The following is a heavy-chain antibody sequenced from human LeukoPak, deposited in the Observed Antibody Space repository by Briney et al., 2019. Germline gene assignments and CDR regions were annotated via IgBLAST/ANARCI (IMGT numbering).Heavy chain of an antibody. V-gene: IGHV3-23*01. J-gene: IGHJ4*02. CDR3: AKAKATYSGSYFVFDY. CDR2: ISGSGGST. CDR1: GFTFSSYA. Sequence: GGSLRLSCAASGFTFSSYAMSWVRQAPGKGLEWGSAISGSGGSTYYADSVKGRFTISRDNSKNTLYLQMNSLRAEDTAVYYCAKAKATYSGSYFVFDYWGQGTLVTVSS. D-gene: IGHD1-26*01.